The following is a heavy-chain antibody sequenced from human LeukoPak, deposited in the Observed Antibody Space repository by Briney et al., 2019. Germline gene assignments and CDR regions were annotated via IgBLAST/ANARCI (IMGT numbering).Heavy chain of an antibody. D-gene: IGHD2/OR15-2a*01. Sequence: GGSLRLSCAASGFTFTNYWMNWVRQAPGEGLEWVANLKQDGSEKNYVDSAKGRFTISRDNAKNSLYLQMNSLRVEDTAVYYCARERVTTTSFDYWGQGVLVTVSS. CDR2: LKQDGSEK. V-gene: IGHV3-7*01. CDR3: ARERVTTTSFDY. J-gene: IGHJ4*02. CDR1: GFTFTNYW.